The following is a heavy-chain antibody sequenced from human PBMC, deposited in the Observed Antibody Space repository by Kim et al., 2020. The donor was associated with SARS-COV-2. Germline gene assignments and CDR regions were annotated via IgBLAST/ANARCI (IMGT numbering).Heavy chain of an antibody. V-gene: IGHV3-15*01. D-gene: IGHD1-26*01. Sequence: GGSLRLSCAASGFTFSNAWMSWVRQAPGKGLEWVGRIKSKTDGGTTDYAAPVKGRFTISRDDSKNTLYLQMNSLKTEDTAVYYCTTGVGATTWYYYYYGMDVWGQGTTVTVSS. CDR3: TTGVGATTWYYYYYGMDV. J-gene: IGHJ6*02. CDR1: GFTFSNAW. CDR2: IKSKTDGGTT.